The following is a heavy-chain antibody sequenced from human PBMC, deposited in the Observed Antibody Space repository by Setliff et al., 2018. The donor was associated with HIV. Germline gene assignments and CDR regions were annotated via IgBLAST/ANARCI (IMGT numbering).Heavy chain of an antibody. D-gene: IGHD1-1*01. J-gene: IGHJ4*02. Sequence: ASVKVSCKASGYTFTSYAMHWVRQAPGQRLEWMGWTNAGNGNTKYSQKFQGRVTITRDTSASTAYMELSSLRSEDTAVYYCARSRTEERLFDYWGQGTLVTVSS. V-gene: IGHV1-3*01. CDR3: ARSRTEERLFDY. CDR2: TNAGNGNT. CDR1: GYTFTSYA.